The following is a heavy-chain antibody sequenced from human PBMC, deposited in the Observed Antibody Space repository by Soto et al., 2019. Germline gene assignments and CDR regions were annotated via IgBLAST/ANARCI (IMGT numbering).Heavy chain of an antibody. CDR3: AKDTYCSSTSCYDYYYYGMDV. D-gene: IGHD2-2*01. J-gene: IGHJ6*02. V-gene: IGHV3-53*01. CDR2: IYSGGIT. CDR1: GFTVSSNY. Sequence: GSLRLSCAASGFTVSSNYMSWVRQAPGKGLEWVSVIYSGGITYYADSVKGRFTISRDNSKNTLYLQMNSLRAEDTAVYYCAKDTYCSSTSCYDYYYYGMDVWGQGTTVTAP.